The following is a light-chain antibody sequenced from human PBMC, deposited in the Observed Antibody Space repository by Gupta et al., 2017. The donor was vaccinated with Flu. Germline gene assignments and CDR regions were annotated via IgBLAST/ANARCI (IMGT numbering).Light chain of an antibody. V-gene: IGKV1-39*01. CDR2: AAS. CDR1: QHISVY. J-gene: IGKJ5*01. CDR3: QQSYSIIT. Sequence: SPSSLSASVGDRITIACRASQHISVYLNWYQQKPGKAPRLLIYAASRWQSGVPSRFSGSGSDTNFTLTISKLHPEDFATYYWQQSYSIITFGQGTLLEIK.